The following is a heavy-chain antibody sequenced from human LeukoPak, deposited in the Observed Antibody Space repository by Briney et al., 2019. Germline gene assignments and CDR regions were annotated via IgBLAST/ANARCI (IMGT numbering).Heavy chain of an antibody. CDR3: AREVSDSYYYDSSGYSHHLFDY. D-gene: IGHD3-22*01. Sequence: PGGSLRLSCSASGFTFSSYAMHWVRQAPGKGLEYVSAISDNGGTTYYADSVKGRFTISRDNAKNSLYLQMNSLRAEDTAVYYCAREVSDSYYYDSSGYSHHLFDYWGQGTLVTVSS. V-gene: IGHV3-64*04. J-gene: IGHJ4*02. CDR1: GFTFSSYA. CDR2: ISDNGGTT.